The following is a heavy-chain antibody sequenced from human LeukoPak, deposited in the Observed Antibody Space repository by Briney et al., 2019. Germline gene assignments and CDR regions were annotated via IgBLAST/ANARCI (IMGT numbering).Heavy chain of an antibody. V-gene: IGHV3-21*01. CDR1: GCTFSSYS. Sequence: GGSLRLSCAGSGCTFSSYSMNWVRQAPGKGLEWVSSISSGSSYIYYADSVKGRFTISRDNAKNSLYLQMNSLRAEDTAVYYCARDRYYYGSGFDYWGQGTLVTVSS. J-gene: IGHJ4*02. CDR3: ARDRYYYGSGFDY. CDR2: ISSGSSYI. D-gene: IGHD3-10*01.